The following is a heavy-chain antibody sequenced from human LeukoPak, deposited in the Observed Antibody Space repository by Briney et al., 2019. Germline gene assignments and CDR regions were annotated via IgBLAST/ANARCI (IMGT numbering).Heavy chain of an antibody. V-gene: IGHV1-2*02. CDR2: INPNSGGT. Sequence: ASVKVSCKASGYTFTGYYMHWVRQAPGQGLGWMGWINPNSGGTNYAQKFQGRVTMTRDTAISTAYMELSRVRADDTGVYYCGSPTPGTSDYWGQGTLVTVSS. J-gene: IGHJ4*02. D-gene: IGHD4-23*01. CDR3: GSPTPGTSDY. CDR1: GYTFTGYY.